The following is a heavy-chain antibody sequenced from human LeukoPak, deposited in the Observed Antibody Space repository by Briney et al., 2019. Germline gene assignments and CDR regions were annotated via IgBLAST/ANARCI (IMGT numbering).Heavy chain of an antibody. D-gene: IGHD6-13*01. CDR2: IYYSGST. V-gene: IGHV4-31*03. CDR1: GGSISSCGYY. J-gene: IGHJ4*02. Sequence: SETLTLTCTVSGGSISSCGYYWIWIRQHPGKGLVWIGYIYYSGSTYYNPSLKSRVILSVDTSKNQFSLKLSSVTAADTAVYYCARDSGGRIAAAGWFDYWGQGTLVTVSS. CDR3: ARDSGGRIAAAGWFDY.